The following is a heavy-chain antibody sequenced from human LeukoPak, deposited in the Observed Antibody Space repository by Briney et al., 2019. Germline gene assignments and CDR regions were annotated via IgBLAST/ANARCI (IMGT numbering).Heavy chain of an antibody. D-gene: IGHD2-2*01. J-gene: IGHJ4*02. V-gene: IGHV3-48*01. Sequence: GGSLRLSCAASGFTFSSYAMSWVRQAPGKGLEWVSYISSSSSTIYYADSVKGRFTISRDNAKNSLYLQMNDLRAEDTAVYYCARGYCSSTSCASDYWGQGTLVTVSS. CDR3: ARGYCSSTSCASDY. CDR2: ISSSSSTI. CDR1: GFTFSSYA.